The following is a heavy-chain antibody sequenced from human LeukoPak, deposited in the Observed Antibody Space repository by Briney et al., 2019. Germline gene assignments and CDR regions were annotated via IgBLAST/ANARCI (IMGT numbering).Heavy chain of an antibody. CDR2: IYTSGST. Sequence: SETLPLTCTVSGGSISSYYWSWIRQPAGKGLEWIGRIYTSGSTNYNPSLKSRVTMSVDTSKNQFSLKLSSVTAADPAVYYCAREEHCSGGSCYLYYFDYWGQGTLVTVSS. V-gene: IGHV4-4*07. CDR1: GGSISSYY. J-gene: IGHJ4*02. CDR3: AREEHCSGGSCYLYYFDY. D-gene: IGHD2-15*01.